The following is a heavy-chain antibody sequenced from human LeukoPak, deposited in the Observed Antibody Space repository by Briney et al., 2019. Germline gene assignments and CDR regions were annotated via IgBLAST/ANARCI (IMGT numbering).Heavy chain of an antibody. CDR3: ASSFYAYCSSSCSPFEH. V-gene: IGHV3-7*01. Sequence: PGGSLRLSCAASGFTFSSYWMHWVRQAPGKGLVWVANIKQDGSEKYYVNSVKGRFTISRDNAKNSLFLQMNSLRAEDTAVYYCASSFYAYCSSSCSPFEHWGQGTLVTVSS. CDR2: IKQDGSEK. J-gene: IGHJ4*02. D-gene: IGHD2-2*01. CDR1: GFTFSSYW.